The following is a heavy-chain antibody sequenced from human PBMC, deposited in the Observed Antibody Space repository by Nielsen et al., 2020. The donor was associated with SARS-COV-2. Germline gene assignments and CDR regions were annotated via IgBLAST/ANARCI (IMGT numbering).Heavy chain of an antibody. CDR3: ARNPTMLATSNFDY. J-gene: IGHJ4*02. CDR1: TYSFATYW. V-gene: IGHV5-51*01. D-gene: IGHD5-12*01. CDR2: IFPGDSDT. Sequence: GESLKISCKGSTYSFATYWIGWVRQMPGKGLEWMGIIFPGDSDTRYSPSFQGQVIISADKSINTAYLHWHNLKASDTAIYYCARNPTMLATSNFDYWGQGTLITVSS.